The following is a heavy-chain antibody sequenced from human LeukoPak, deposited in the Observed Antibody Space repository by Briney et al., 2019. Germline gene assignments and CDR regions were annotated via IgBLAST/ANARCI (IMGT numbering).Heavy chain of an antibody. J-gene: IGHJ1*01. CDR3: AAYYYDSSGYYPGYFQH. CDR2: IGSSSSYI. V-gene: IGHV3-21*01. D-gene: IGHD3-22*01. CDR1: GFTFSSYS. Sequence: PGGSLRLSCAASGFTFSSYSMNWVRQAPGKGLEWVSSIGSSSSYIYYADSVKGRFTISRDNAKNSLYLQMNSLRAEDTAVYYCAAYYYDSSGYYPGYFQHWGQGTLVTVSS.